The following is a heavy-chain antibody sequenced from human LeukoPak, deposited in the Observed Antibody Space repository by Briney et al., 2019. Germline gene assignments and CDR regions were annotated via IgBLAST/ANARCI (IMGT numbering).Heavy chain of an antibody. CDR3: ARGAASSYGLLDY. V-gene: IGHV4-59*01. Sequence: LETLSLTCTVSGGSINNYYWSWIRQPPGKGLEWIGYIYYSGSSNYNPSFKSRVTIAVDTSKNQFSLKLGSVTAADTAVYYCARGAASSYGLLDYWGQGTLVTVSS. CDR1: GGSINNYY. D-gene: IGHD5-18*01. CDR2: IYYSGSS. J-gene: IGHJ4*02.